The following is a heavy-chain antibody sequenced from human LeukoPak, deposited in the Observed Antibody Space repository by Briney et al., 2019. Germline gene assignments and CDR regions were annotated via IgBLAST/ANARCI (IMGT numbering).Heavy chain of an antibody. CDR3: ARNGYSSGWSHFDY. CDR1: GGSISSYY. CDR2: IYTSGST. J-gene: IGHJ4*02. V-gene: IGHV4-4*07. Sequence: SETLSLTCTVSGGSISSYYWSWIRQPAGKGLEWIGRIYTSGSTNYNPSLKSRVTISVDKSKNQFSLKLSSVTAADTAVYYCARNGYSSGWSHFDYWGQGTLVTVSS. D-gene: IGHD6-19*01.